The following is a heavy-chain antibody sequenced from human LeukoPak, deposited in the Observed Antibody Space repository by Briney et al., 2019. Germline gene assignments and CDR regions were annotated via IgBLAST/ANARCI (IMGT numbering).Heavy chain of an antibody. D-gene: IGHD5-18*01. CDR2: ISFSGST. V-gene: IGHV4-59*01. CDR3: ARDRGDTAMAHPFDY. Sequence: SETLSLTCTVSGGSISTYYWSWIRQPPGKGLEWIGFISFSGSTNYNPSLKSRVTISIDTSKNQFSLKLSSVTAADTAVYYCARDRGDTAMAHPFDYWGHGTLVTVSS. J-gene: IGHJ4*01. CDR1: GGSISTYY.